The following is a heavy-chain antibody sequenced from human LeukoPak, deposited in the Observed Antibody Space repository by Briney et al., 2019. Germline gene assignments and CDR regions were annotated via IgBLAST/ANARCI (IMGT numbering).Heavy chain of an antibody. CDR3: ERRYYYDSSGYWVDAFDI. V-gene: IGHV4-59*01. D-gene: IGHD3-22*01. CDR1: GGSISSYY. J-gene: IGHJ3*02. CDR2: IYYSGST. Sequence: SETLSLTCTVSGGSISSYYWRWIRQPPGKGLEWIGYIYYSGSTNYNPSLKSRVTISVDTSKNQFSLKLSSVTAADTAVYYCERRYYYDSSGYWVDAFDIWGQGTMVTVSS.